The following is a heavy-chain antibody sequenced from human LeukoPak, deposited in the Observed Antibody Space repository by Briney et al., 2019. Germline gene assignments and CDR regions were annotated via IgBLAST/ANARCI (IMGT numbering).Heavy chain of an antibody. CDR3: ARVRYYYGMDV. CDR2: IKQDESEK. Sequence: GGSLRLSCAASGFTFSSYAMSWVRQAPGKGLEWVANIKQDESEKYYVDSVKGRFTISRDNAKNLLYLQMNSLRAEDTAVYYCARVRYYYGMDVWGQGTTVTVSS. V-gene: IGHV3-7*01. J-gene: IGHJ6*02. CDR1: GFTFSSYA.